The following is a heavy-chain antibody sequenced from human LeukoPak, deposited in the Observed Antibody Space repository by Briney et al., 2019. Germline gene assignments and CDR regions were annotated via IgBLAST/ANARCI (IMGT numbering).Heavy chain of an antibody. CDR3: ARDPPFIIGTTFFDY. V-gene: IGHV3-21*01. CDR2: ISTSSTYI. D-gene: IGHD1-20*01. Sequence: GGSLRLSCAASGFTFSSYNMNWVRQAPGKGLEWVSSISTSSTYIYYADSVKGRFTISRDNAKNSLYLQMNSLRAEDTAVYYCARDPPFIIGTTFFDYWGQGTLVTVSS. J-gene: IGHJ4*02. CDR1: GFTFSSYN.